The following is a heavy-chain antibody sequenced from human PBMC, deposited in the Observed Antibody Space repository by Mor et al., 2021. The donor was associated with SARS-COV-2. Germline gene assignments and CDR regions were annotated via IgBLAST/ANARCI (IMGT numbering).Heavy chain of an antibody. Sequence: SQTRYSPSFQGQVTFSVDKSISTAYLQWSSLQASDTATYYCASPLSYRDSAFAFDYWGQGTLVTVSS. CDR2: SQT. D-gene: IGHD2-21*01. V-gene: IGHV5-51*01. J-gene: IGHJ4*02. CDR3: ASPLSYRDSAFAFDY.